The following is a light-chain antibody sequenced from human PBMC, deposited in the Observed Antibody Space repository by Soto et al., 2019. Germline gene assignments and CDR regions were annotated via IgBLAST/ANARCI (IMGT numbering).Light chain of an antibody. CDR1: NSDVGGYNY. CDR2: DVN. Sequence: QSALTQPRSVSGSPGQSVTISCTGTNSDVGGYNYVSWYQQYPGKAPKFVIYDVNKRPSGVPDRFSGSKSGNTASLTISGLQAEDEADYYCCSYTGSYTWVFGGGTKVTVL. V-gene: IGLV2-11*01. CDR3: CSYTGSYTWV. J-gene: IGLJ3*02.